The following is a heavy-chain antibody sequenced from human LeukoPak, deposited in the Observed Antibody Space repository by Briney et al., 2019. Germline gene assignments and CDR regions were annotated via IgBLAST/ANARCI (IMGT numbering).Heavy chain of an antibody. D-gene: IGHD3-22*01. CDR3: ARESDDYDSSAGYFDL. CDR1: GFTFSNYD. V-gene: IGHV3-13*04. J-gene: IGHJ2*01. Sequence: GGPLRLSCAASGFTFSNYDMHWVRHAPGQGLEWVSAIGTAGDTYHPGSVKGRFTISRENAKNSLYLQMNSLRAGDTAVYYCARESDDYDSSAGYFDLWGRGTLVTVSS. CDR2: IGTAGDT.